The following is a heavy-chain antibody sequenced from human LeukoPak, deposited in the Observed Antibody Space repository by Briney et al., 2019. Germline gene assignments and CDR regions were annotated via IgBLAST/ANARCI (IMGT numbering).Heavy chain of an antibody. CDR1: GFAFSSYE. CDR3: ARDLRYYVAMDV. J-gene: IGHJ6*04. D-gene: IGHD3-10*02. CDR2: IGSDSKP. Sequence: GGSLRLSCAASGFAFSSYEMNWVRQAPGKGLEWVSSIGSDSKPHYSESVKGRFAISRDNYKSMLFLQLNSLRAEDTALYYCARDLRYYVAMDVWGEGTTVTVSS. V-gene: IGHV3-23*01.